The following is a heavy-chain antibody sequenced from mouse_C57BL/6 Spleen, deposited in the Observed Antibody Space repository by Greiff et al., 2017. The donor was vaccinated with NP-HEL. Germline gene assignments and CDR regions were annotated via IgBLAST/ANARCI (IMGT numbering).Heavy chain of an antibody. CDR1: GFTFSDYY. V-gene: IGHV5-12*01. D-gene: IGHD3-2*02. J-gene: IGHJ3*01. CDR2: ISNGGGST. CDR3: ARRTAQAPFAY. Sequence: DVQLVESGGGLVQPGGSLKLSCAASGFTFSDYYMYWVRQTPEKRLEWVAYISNGGGSTYYPDTVKGRFTISRDNAKNTLYLQMSRLKSEDTAMYYCARRTAQAPFAYWGQGTLVTVSA.